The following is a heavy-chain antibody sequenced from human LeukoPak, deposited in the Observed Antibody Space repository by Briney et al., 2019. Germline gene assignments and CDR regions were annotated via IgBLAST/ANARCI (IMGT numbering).Heavy chain of an antibody. Sequence: PGGSLRLSSAASGFSFCNYRMSRVRQAPGKGLEWGTNTNHDGTEKHYVDSVEGRFTVSRDNTKNSVYLQMNSLRVDDTAVYYCARDSGNRTVDYWGQGTLVTVSS. CDR1: GFSFCNYR. CDR2: TNHDGTEK. V-gene: IGHV3-7*01. J-gene: IGHJ4*02. CDR3: ARDSGNRTVDY. D-gene: IGHD4-11*01.